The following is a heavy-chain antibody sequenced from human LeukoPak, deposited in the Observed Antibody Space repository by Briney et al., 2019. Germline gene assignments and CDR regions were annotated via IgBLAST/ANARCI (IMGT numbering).Heavy chain of an antibody. CDR1: GFTFSSYA. CDR2: ISYDGSNK. D-gene: IGHD1-14*01. J-gene: IGHJ6*03. Sequence: GGSLRLSCAASGFTFSSYAMHWVRQAPGKGLEWVAVISYDGSNKYYADSVKGRFTISRDNSKNTLYLQMNSLRAEDTAVYYCARSPPFQPEHYYYMDVWGKGTTVTVSS. V-gene: IGHV3-30-3*01. CDR3: ARSPPFQPEHYYYMDV.